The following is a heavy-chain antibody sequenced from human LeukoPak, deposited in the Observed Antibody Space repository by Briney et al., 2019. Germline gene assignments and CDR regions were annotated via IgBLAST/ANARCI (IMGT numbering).Heavy chain of an antibody. D-gene: IGHD3-22*01. V-gene: IGHV1-2*02. CDR3: ARVAYYYDSSGYPILGY. CDR1: GYTFTSYG. CDR2: INPNSGGT. J-gene: IGHJ4*02. Sequence: GASVKVSCKASGYTFTSYGISWVRQAPRQGLEWMGWINPNSGGTNYAQKFQGRVTMTRDTSISTAYMELSRLRSDDTAVYYCARVAYYYDSSGYPILGYWGQGTLVTVSS.